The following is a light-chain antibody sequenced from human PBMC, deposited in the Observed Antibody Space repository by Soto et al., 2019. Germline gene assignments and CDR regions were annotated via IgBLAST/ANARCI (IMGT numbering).Light chain of an antibody. Sequence: DIQMTQSPSSLSASVGDRVTITCRASQGISNYLAWYQQTPGKVPKLLVYSASTLQSGVPSRFSGRGSGTDFTLTISSLQPEDVATYYCQKYDGAPITFGQGTRLEIK. CDR3: QKYDGAPIT. V-gene: IGKV1-27*01. CDR1: QGISNY. CDR2: SAS. J-gene: IGKJ5*01.